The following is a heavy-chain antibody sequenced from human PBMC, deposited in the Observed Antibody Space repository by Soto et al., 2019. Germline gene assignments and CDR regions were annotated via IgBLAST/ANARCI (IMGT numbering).Heavy chain of an antibody. Sequence: PSETLSLTCAVSGGSISSGGYSWSWIRQPPGKGLEWIGYIYHSGSTYYNPSLKSRVTISVDRSKNQFSLKLSSVTAADTVVYYCARERGSSWTDYWGQGTLVTVSS. V-gene: IGHV4-30-2*01. J-gene: IGHJ4*02. CDR1: GGSISSGGYS. CDR3: ARERGSSWTDY. CDR2: IYHSGST. D-gene: IGHD6-13*01.